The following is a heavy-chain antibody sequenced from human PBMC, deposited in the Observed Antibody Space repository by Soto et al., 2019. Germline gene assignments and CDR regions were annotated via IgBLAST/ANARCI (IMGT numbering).Heavy chain of an antibody. V-gene: IGHV5-10-1*01. Sequence: PGESLKISCKGSGYSFAGYWITWVRQKPGKGLEWMGRIDPSDSQTYYSPSFRGHVTISATKSITTVFLQWSSLRASDTAMYYCARQIYDSDTGPNFRYYFDSWGQGTPVTAPQ. J-gene: IGHJ4*02. CDR3: ARQIYDSDTGPNFRYYFDS. D-gene: IGHD3-22*01. CDR1: GYSFAGYW. CDR2: IDPSDSQT.